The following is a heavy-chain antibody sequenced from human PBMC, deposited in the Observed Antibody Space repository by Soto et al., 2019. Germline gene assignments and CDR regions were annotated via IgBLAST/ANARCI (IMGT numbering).Heavy chain of an antibody. CDR1: GFTFSNYA. CDR3: AKSLLGVVNLLPPEDY. J-gene: IGHJ4*02. V-gene: IGHV3-23*01. D-gene: IGHD3-3*01. Sequence: PGGSLRLSCAASGFTFSNYAMSWVRQAPGKGLEWVSGISGSGGSTSYADSVKGRFTISRDNSKNTLYLQMNSLRAEDTAVYYCAKSLLGVVNLLPPEDYWGQGTLVTVSS. CDR2: ISGSGGST.